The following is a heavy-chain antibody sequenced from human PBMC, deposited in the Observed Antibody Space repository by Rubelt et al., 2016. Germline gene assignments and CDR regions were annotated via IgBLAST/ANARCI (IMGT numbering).Heavy chain of an antibody. CDR2: INPNSGGT. J-gene: IGHJ6*03. Sequence: HWVRQAPGHGLEWMGWINPNSGGTNYAQKFQGRVTMTRDTSIITAYMELSRLRSDDTAMYYCARLRSDTVENYYYYMDVWGKGTTVTVSS. CDR3: ARLRSDTVENYYYYMDV. V-gene: IGHV1-2*02. D-gene: IGHD1-1*01.